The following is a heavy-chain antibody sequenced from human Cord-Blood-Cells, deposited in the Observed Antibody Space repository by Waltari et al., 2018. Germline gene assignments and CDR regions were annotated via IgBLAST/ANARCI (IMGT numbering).Heavy chain of an antibody. CDR3: ARGARNWNYPNWFDP. Sequence: QVQLQESGPGLVKPSETLSLTCTVPGGSISSHYRSWIRQPPGKGLEWIGYIYYSGSTNYNPSLKSRVTISVDTSKNQFSLKLSSVTAADTAVYYCARGARNWNYPNWFDPWGQGTLVTVSS. D-gene: IGHD1-7*01. CDR1: GGSISSHY. CDR2: IYYSGST. J-gene: IGHJ5*02. V-gene: IGHV4-59*11.